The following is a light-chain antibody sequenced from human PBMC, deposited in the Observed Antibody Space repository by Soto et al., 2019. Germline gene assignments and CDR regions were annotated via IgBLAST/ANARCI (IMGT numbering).Light chain of an antibody. CDR3: QQYDGPVT. V-gene: IGKV3-20*01. Sequence: SVLTESPGTVSLSLGERATRSXRASESGSSNYLSWYHRQPXKAPXXXIYXASNRATRIPDRFSGSGSGRDFNITISRLELQDFALYYCQQYDGPVTFGQGTKVDIK. CDR1: ESGSSNY. J-gene: IGKJ1*01. CDR2: XAS.